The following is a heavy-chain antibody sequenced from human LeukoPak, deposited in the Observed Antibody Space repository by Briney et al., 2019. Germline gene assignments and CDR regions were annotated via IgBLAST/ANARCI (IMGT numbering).Heavy chain of an antibody. CDR3: ARDGAKRYYYGSGSYSGLDY. CDR1: GFTFSSYS. Sequence: GGSLRLSCAASGFTFSSYSMNWVRQAPGKGLEWVSYISSSSSTIYYADSVKGRFTISRDSAKNSLYLQMNSLRAEDTAVYYCARDGAKRYYYGSGSYSGLDYWGQGTLVTVSS. D-gene: IGHD3-10*01. V-gene: IGHV3-48*01. CDR2: ISSSSSTI. J-gene: IGHJ4*02.